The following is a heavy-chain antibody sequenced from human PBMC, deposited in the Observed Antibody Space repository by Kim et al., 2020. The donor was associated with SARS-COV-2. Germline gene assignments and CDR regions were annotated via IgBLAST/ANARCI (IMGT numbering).Heavy chain of an antibody. CDR2: IYYSGST. D-gene: IGHD6-19*01. J-gene: IGHJ6*02. CDR3: ARDPGRAVAAPYYYYGMAS. CDR1: GGSISSGGYY. V-gene: IGHV4-31*03. Sequence: SETLSLTCTVSGGSISSGGYYWSWIRQHPGKGLEWIGYIYYSGSTYYNPSLKSRVTISVDTSKNQFSLKLSSVTAADTAVYYCARDPGRAVAAPYYYYGMASGAKGPRSPSP.